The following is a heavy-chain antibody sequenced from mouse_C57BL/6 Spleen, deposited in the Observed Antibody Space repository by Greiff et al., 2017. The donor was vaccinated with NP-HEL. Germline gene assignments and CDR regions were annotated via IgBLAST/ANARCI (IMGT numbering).Heavy chain of an antibody. CDR2: ISGGGGNT. Sequence: EVKVVESGGGLVKPGGSLKLSCAASGFTFSSYTMSWVRQTPEKRLEWVATISGGGGNTYYPDSVKGRFTISRDNAKNTLYLQMSSLRSEDTALYYCARHIPLLRYYYAMDYWGQGTSVTVSS. CDR1: GFTFSSYT. J-gene: IGHJ4*01. D-gene: IGHD1-1*01. CDR3: ARHIPLLRYYYAMDY. V-gene: IGHV5-9*01.